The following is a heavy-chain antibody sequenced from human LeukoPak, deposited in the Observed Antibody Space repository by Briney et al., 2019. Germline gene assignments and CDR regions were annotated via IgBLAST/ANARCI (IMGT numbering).Heavy chain of an antibody. J-gene: IGHJ4*02. CDR3: ARDGIDDFNFVYFDL. V-gene: IGHV3-21*06. CDR2: ISSTSTYI. CDR1: GFSFSTYS. Sequence: PGGSLRLSCADSGFSFSTYSMHWVRQAPGKGLEWVATISSTSTYIYYGDSMKGRSTISRDNAKNSLFLQMSSLRVEDTAIYYCARDGIDDFNFVYFDLWGQGALVTVSS. D-gene: IGHD5-24*01.